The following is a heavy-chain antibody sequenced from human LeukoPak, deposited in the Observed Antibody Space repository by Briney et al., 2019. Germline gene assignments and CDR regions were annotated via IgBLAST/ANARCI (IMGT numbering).Heavy chain of an antibody. CDR3: VRDPDALDY. Sequence: GGSLRLSCAASGFTFSDEYMSWIRQAPGKGLEWVSYIRSSGYPIHYADSVKGRFTISRDNAKSSVYLQMNSLRDEDTAVYYCVRDPDALDYWGQGTLVTVSS. CDR1: GFTFSDEY. CDR2: IRSSGYPI. J-gene: IGHJ4*02. V-gene: IGHV3-11*04.